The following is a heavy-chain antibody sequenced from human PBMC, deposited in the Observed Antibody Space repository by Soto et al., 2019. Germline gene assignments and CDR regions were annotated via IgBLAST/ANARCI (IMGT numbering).Heavy chain of an antibody. V-gene: IGHV1-3*04. D-gene: IGHD2-2*01. CDR1: GYTFTAYS. Sequence: QAHLVQSGAEVKKPGASVNISCKASGYTFTAYSMHWVRQAPGQGLEWLGRINIGTGDTEYSQKFQGRVMIARDTSATTGYLEVSSLRSDDTAVYYCARVVPGAEAWFGPWGQGTLVTVSS. J-gene: IGHJ5*02. CDR2: INIGTGDT. CDR3: ARVVPGAEAWFGP.